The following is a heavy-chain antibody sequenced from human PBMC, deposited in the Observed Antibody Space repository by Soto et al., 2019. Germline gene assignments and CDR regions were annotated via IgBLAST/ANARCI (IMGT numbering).Heavy chain of an antibody. D-gene: IGHD4-17*01. CDR1: GGSISSGGYS. CDR2: IYHSGST. Sequence: SETLSLTCAVSGGSISSGGYSWSWIRQPPGKGLEWIGYIYHSGSTYYNPSLKSRVTISVDRSKNQFSLKLSSVTAADTAVYYCARVGTVTNYYYYYGTDVWGQGTTVTSP. J-gene: IGHJ6*02. CDR3: ARVGTVTNYYYYYGTDV. V-gene: IGHV4-30-2*01.